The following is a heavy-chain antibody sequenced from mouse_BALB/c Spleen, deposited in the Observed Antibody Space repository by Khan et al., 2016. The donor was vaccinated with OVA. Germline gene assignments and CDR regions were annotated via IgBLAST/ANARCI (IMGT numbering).Heavy chain of an antibody. J-gene: IGHJ4*01. CDR3: ARVGAADYKNNWDAMEY. Sequence: QIQLVQSGPELKKPGETVRISCKASGYTFTTAGIQWVQKMPGKGLKWIGWINTHSGVPKYAEDFKGRFAFSLEISVNTAYLQITNLKNEDTATSFCARVGAADYKNNWDAMEYWGQGTSVTVSS. D-gene: IGHD4-1*02. V-gene: IGHV9-4*02. CDR2: INTHSGVP. CDR1: GYTFTTAG.